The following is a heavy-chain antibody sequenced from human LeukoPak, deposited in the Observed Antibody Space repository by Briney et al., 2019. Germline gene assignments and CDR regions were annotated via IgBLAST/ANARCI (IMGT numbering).Heavy chain of an antibody. Sequence: PGGSLRLSCAASGFTFSSYLMSCVRQAPGKGVEWVANIKQDGSEKYYVDSVKGRVTSSIDNDRMSLYLQMNSLRAEETAVYYCAKGYYDILTGYYQTYMDVWGKGPTLTVSS. J-gene: IGHJ6*03. V-gene: IGHV3-7*01. CDR3: AKGYYDILTGYYQTYMDV. CDR1: GFTFSSYL. CDR2: IKQDGSEK. D-gene: IGHD3-9*01.